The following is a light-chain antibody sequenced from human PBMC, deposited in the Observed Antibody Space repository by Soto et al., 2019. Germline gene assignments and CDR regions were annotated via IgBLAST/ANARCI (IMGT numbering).Light chain of an antibody. V-gene: IGLV2-14*03. CDR2: DVT. CDR1: SSDVGAYDY. Sequence: QSALTQPASVSGSPGQSITISCTGTSSDVGAYDYVSWYQQYPGKAPKLMIYDVTARPSGVSDRFFGSKSGNTASLTISGLQAEDEADYYCSSYTSGSTPYVFGTGTKLTVL. J-gene: IGLJ1*01. CDR3: SSYTSGSTPYV.